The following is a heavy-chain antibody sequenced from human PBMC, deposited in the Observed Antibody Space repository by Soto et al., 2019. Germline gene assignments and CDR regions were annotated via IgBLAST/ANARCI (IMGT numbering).Heavy chain of an antibody. D-gene: IGHD3-22*01. Sequence: EVQLVESGGGLVQPGGSLRLSCAASGFTVSSNYMSWVRQSPGKGLEWVSVIYSGGSTYYADSVKGRFTISRDNSKNTLYLQMNSLRAEDTAVYYCATLDDSSGYFDYWGQGTLVTVSS. J-gene: IGHJ4*02. CDR2: IYSGGST. CDR3: ATLDDSSGYFDY. CDR1: GFTVSSNY. V-gene: IGHV3-66*01.